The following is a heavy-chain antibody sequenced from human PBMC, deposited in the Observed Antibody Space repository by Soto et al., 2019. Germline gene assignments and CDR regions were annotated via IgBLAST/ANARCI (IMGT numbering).Heavy chain of an antibody. V-gene: IGHV4-30-4*01. CDR3: ARVNGRLIAAER. Sequence: QVQLRESGPGLVKPSQTLSLTCTVSGDSLSSGDYYWCWIRQAPGKGLEWIGYIYYSGNTYDNPSLRSRLDISVDTSRNQFSLKLHSVTAADTAMYYCARVNGRLIAAERWGQGTLVTVSS. D-gene: IGHD6-25*01. J-gene: IGHJ1*01. CDR1: GDSLSSGDYY. CDR2: IYYSGNT.